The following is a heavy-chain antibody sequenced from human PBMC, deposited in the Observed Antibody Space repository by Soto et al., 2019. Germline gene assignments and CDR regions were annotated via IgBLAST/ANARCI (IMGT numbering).Heavy chain of an antibody. CDR2: IIPIFGTA. CDR3: ARESRYCSGGSCYSWNQYFDY. D-gene: IGHD2-15*01. CDR1: GGTFSSYA. J-gene: IGHJ4*02. Sequence: SVKVSCKASGGTFSSYAISWVRQAPGQGLEWMGGIIPIFGTANYAQKFQGRVTITADESTSTAYMELSSLRSEDTAVYYCARESRYCSGGSCYSWNQYFDYWGQG. V-gene: IGHV1-69*13.